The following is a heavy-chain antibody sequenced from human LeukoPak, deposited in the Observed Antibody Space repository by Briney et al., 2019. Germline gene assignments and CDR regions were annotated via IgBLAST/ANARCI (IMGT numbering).Heavy chain of an antibody. V-gene: IGHV3-9*01. Sequence: GGSLRLSCAASGFTFDDYAMHWVRQALGKGLEWVSGISWNSGSIGYADSVKGRFTISRDNAKNSLYLQMNSLRAEDTALYYCAKDKRPLTRVQAFSNWGQGTLVTVSS. CDR2: ISWNSGSI. CDR3: AKDKRPLTRVQAFSN. D-gene: IGHD3-3*02. CDR1: GFTFDDYA. J-gene: IGHJ4*02.